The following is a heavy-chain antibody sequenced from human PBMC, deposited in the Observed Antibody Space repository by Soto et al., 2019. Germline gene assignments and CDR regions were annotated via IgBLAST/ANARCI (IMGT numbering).Heavy chain of an antibody. CDR1: GGSISSGGYY. CDR2: IYYSGST. CDR3: ARAPYYYDSSGYYQEYYFDY. D-gene: IGHD3-22*01. J-gene: IGHJ4*02. V-gene: IGHV4-31*03. Sequence: PSETLSLTCTVSGGSISSGGYYWSWIRQHPGKGLEWIGYIYYSGSTYYNPSLKSRVTIPVDTSKNQFSLKLSSVTAADTAVYYCARAPYYYDSSGYYQEYYFDYWGQGTLVTVSS.